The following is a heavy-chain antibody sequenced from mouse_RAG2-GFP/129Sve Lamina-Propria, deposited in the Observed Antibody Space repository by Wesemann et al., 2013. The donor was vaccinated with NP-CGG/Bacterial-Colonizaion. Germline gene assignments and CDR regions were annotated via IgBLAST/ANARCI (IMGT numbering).Heavy chain of an antibody. D-gene: IGHD1-1*01. J-gene: IGHJ2*01. CDR1: GYTFTDYY. CDR3: AVGRDGYFDY. V-gene: IGHV1-26*01. CDR2: INPNNGGT. Sequence: GASVKMSCKASGYTFTDYYMNWVKQSHGKSLEWIGDINPNNGGTSYNQKFKGKATLTVDKSSSTAYMQLSSLTSEDSAVYFCAVGRDGYFDYWGQGTTLTVSS.